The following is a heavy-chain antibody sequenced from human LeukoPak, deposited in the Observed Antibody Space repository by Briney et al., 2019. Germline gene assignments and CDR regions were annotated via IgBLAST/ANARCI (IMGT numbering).Heavy chain of an antibody. CDR3: ARNRGGGAHDY. J-gene: IGHJ4*02. CDR1: VYTFTSYG. V-gene: IGHV1-18*01. CDR2: ISAYNGNT. Sequence: ASVNVSCKSSVYTFTSYGISWVRQAPGQGLEWMGWISAYNGNTNYAQKLQGRVTMTTDTATSTAYMELRSLRSDDTAVYYCARNRGGGAHDYWGQGTLVTVSS. D-gene: IGHD4-23*01.